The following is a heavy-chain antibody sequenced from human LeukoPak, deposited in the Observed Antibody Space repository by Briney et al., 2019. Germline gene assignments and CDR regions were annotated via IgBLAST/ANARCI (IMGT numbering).Heavy chain of an antibody. V-gene: IGHV3-21*01. CDR2: ISSSSSYI. D-gene: IGHD6-13*01. Sequence: GGSLRLSCAASGFTFSSYSMNWVRQAPGKGLEWVSSISSSSSYIYYADSVKGRFTISRDNAKNSLYLQMNSLRAEDTAVYYCARADKGYSSSWYDFDYWGQGTLVTGSS. J-gene: IGHJ4*02. CDR1: GFTFSSYS. CDR3: ARADKGYSSSWYDFDY.